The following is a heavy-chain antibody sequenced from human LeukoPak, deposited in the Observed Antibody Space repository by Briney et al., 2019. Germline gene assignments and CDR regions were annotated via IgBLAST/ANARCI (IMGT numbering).Heavy chain of an antibody. Sequence: GGSLRLSCAASGFTFSSYGMHWVRQAPGKGLEWVAFIRYDGSNKYYADSVEDRFTISRGNSKNTLYLQMNSLRAEDTAVYYCATDYGANSGGFDYWGQGTLVTVSS. CDR2: IRYDGSNK. D-gene: IGHD4-23*01. CDR3: ATDYGANSGGFDY. V-gene: IGHV3-30*02. J-gene: IGHJ4*02. CDR1: GFTFSSYG.